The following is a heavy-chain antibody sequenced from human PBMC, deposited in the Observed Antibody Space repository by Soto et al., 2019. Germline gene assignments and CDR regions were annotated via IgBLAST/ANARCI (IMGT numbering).Heavy chain of an antibody. V-gene: IGHV3-30*18. CDR1: GFTFSSYG. CDR2: ISYDGSNK. CDR3: AQSAADSSGYYYYYYGMDV. D-gene: IGHD3-22*01. J-gene: IGHJ6*02. Sequence: GGSLRISCAASGFTFSSYGMHWVRQAPGKGLEWVAVISYDGSNKYYADSVKGRFTISRDNSKNTLYLQMNSLRAEDTAVYYCAQSAADSSGYYYYYYGMDVWGQGTTVTVSS.